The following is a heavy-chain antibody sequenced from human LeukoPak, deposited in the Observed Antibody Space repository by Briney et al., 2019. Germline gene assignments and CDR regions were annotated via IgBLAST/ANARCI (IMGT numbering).Heavy chain of an antibody. J-gene: IGHJ5*02. CDR1: GGSISSGSHY. V-gene: IGHV4-61*02. CDR2: IHSSGTT. CDR3: ARGWFDP. Sequence: SQTLSLTCTVSGGSISSGSHYWSWIRQPAGKGLEWIGRIHSSGTTNYNPSRKSRVTISVGTSKNQFSLKLYSVTAADTAVYYCARGWFDPWGQGTLVTVSS.